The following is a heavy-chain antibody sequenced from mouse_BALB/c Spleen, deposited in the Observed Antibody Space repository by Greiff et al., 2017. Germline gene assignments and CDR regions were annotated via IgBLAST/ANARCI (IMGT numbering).Heavy chain of an antibody. J-gene: IGHJ1*01. Sequence: VQVVESGPELVKPGASVRISCKASGYTFTSYYIHWVKQRPGQGLEWIGWIYPGNVNTKYNEKFKGKATLTADKSSSTAYMQLSSLTSEDSAVYFCARNYGSSYGYFDVWGAGTTVTVSS. CDR3: ARNYGSSYGYFDV. CDR2: IYPGNVNT. CDR1: GYTFTSYY. D-gene: IGHD1-1*01. V-gene: IGHV1S56*01.